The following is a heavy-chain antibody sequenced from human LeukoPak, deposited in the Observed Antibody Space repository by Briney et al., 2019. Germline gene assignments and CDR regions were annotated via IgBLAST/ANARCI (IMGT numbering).Heavy chain of an antibody. J-gene: IGHJ4*02. CDR3: SRDIWFGELYTY. CDR1: GFTFSSYS. CDR2: ISSSSSYI. Sequence: GGSLRLSCAASGFTFSSYSMNWVRQAPGKGLEWVSSISSSSSYIYYADSVKCRFAIIRVDAKNTLYLRMISLRAEDKAVYYCSRDIWFGELYTYWGQGTLVTVSS. D-gene: IGHD3-10*01. V-gene: IGHV3-21*01.